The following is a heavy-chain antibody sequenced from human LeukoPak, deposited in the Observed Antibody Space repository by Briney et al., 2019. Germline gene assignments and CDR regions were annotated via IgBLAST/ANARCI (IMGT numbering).Heavy chain of an antibody. Sequence: PSETLSLTCTVSGGSISSYYWSWIRLPPGKGLEWIGYIYYSGSTNYNPSLKSRVTISVDTSKNQFSLKLSSVTAADTAVYYCASGIAVAGLDYWGQGTLVTVSS. D-gene: IGHD6-19*01. J-gene: IGHJ4*02. V-gene: IGHV4-59*01. CDR2: IYYSGST. CDR1: GGSISSYY. CDR3: ASGIAVAGLDY.